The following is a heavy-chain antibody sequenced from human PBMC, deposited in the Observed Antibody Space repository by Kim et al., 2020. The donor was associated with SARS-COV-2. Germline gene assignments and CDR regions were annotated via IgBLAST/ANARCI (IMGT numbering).Heavy chain of an antibody. CDR2: IKQDGSEK. D-gene: IGHD2-2*01. V-gene: IGHV3-7*03. J-gene: IGHJ4*02. CDR1: GFTFSSYW. CDR3: ARDPVYCSSTSCSRHFDY. Sequence: GGSLRLSCAASGFTFSSYWMSWVRQAPGKGLEWVANIKQDGSEKYYVDSVKGRFTISRDNAKNSLYLQMNSLRAEDTAVYYCARDPVYCSSTSCSRHFDYWGQGTLVTVSS.